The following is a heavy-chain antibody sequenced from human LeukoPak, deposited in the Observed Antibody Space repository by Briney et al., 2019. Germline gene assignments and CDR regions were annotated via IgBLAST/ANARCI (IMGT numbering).Heavy chain of an antibody. CDR2: IYYSGRT. V-gene: IGHV4-39*01. D-gene: IGHD3-9*01. CDR1: GGSINSNTYY. J-gene: IGHJ4*02. Sequence: PSETLSLTCTVSGGSINSNTYYWGWIRQPPGKGLEWIGTIYYSGRTYYNPSLKSRVTISVDTSKKQFSLRLSSVTAADTAVYYCASDGYYDILTGYYPPDYWGQGTLVTVSS. CDR3: ASDGYYDILTGYYPPDY.